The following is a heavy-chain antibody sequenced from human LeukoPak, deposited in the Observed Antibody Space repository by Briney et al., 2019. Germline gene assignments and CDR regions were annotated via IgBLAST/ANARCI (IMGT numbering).Heavy chain of an antibody. V-gene: IGHV4-59*08. CDR3: ARHNCSSTSCYWYFDL. CDR2: IYYSGST. D-gene: IGHD2-2*01. Sequence: SETLSLTCAVYGGSFSGYYWSWIRQPPGKGLEWIGYIYYSGSTNYNPSLKSRVTISVDTSKNQFSLKLSSVTAADTAVYYCARHNCSSTSCYWYFDLWGRGTLVTVSS. CDR1: GGSFSGYY. J-gene: IGHJ2*01.